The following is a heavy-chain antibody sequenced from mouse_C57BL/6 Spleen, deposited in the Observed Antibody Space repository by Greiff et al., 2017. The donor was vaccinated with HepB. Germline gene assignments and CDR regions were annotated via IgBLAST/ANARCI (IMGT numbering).Heavy chain of an antibody. Sequence: VQLQQSGAELVKPGASVKISCKASGYAFSSYWMNWVKQRPGKGLEWIGQIYPGDGDTNYNGKFKGKATLTADKSSSTAYMQLSSLTSEDSAVYFCARRDYSNYLAWFAYWGQGTLVTVSA. CDR2: IYPGDGDT. D-gene: IGHD2-5*01. CDR1: GYAFSSYW. CDR3: ARRDYSNYLAWFAY. J-gene: IGHJ3*01. V-gene: IGHV1-80*01.